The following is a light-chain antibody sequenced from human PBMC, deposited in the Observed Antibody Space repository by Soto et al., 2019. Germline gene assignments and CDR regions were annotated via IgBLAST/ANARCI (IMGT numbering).Light chain of an antibody. CDR3: QQYGSSLPVP. CDR1: QSVSSSY. J-gene: IGKJ2*01. CDR2: GAS. Sequence: EIVLTQSPGTLSLSPGERATLSCRASQSVSSSYVAWYQQKPGPAPRLLIYGASSRATGIPDRFSGSGSGTDFTLTISRLEPEDFAVYYCQQYGSSLPVPFGQGTKLEIK. V-gene: IGKV3-20*01.